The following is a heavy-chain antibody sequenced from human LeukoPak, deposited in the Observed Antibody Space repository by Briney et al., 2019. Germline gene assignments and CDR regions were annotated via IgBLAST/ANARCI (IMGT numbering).Heavy chain of an antibody. Sequence: SETLSLTCTVSGGFISSSSYYWGWIRQPPGNGLEWIGGIYYSGSTYYNPSLKSRVTISVDTSKNQFSLKLSSVTAADTAVYYCARGSGLRSWPYYFDYWGQGTLVTVSS. V-gene: IGHV4-39*07. J-gene: IGHJ4*02. D-gene: IGHD6-13*01. CDR3: ARGSGLRSWPYYFDY. CDR1: GGFISSSSYY. CDR2: IYYSGST.